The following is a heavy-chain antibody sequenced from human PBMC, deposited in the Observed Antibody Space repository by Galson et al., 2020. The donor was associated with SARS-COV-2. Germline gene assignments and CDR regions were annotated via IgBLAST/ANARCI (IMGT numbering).Heavy chain of an antibody. CDR2: IYYSGIT. J-gene: IGHJ3*01. Sequence: ASETLSLTCTVSGDSLTSGGYYWSWIRQHPGKGLEWIGYIYYSGITSYNASLKSRVTISLDTTKNQFSLRLDSVTAADTALYFCARGFYYDTSGSYSFAFDFWGHGTMVTVSS. CDR1: GDSLTSGGYY. CDR3: ARGFYYDTSGSYSFAFDF. V-gene: IGHV4-31*03. D-gene: IGHD3-22*01.